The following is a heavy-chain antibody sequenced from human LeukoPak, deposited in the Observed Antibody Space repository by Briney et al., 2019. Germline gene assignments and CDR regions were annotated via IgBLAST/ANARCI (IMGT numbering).Heavy chain of an antibody. J-gene: IGHJ4*02. Sequence: SETLSLTCTVSGGSISSSSYYWGWIRQPPGKGLEWIGSIYYSGSTYYNPSLKSRVTISVDTSKNQFSLKLSSVTAADTAVYYCARDTYYYDSSGYYRLDYWGQGTLVTVSS. CDR2: IYYSGST. V-gene: IGHV4-39*07. CDR3: ARDTYYYDSSGYYRLDY. CDR1: GGSISSSSYY. D-gene: IGHD3-22*01.